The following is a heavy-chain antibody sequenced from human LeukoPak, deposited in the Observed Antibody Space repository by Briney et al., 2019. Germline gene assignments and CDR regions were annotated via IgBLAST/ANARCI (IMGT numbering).Heavy chain of an antibody. Sequence: SVKVSCKASGGTFSSYAISWVRQAPGQGLEWMGRIIPIFGTANYAQKFQGRVTITTDESTSTAYMELSSLRSEDTAVYYCARSRNYDILTGYSYYFDYWGQGTLVTVSS. CDR1: GGTFSSYA. J-gene: IGHJ4*02. V-gene: IGHV1-69*05. CDR3: ARSRNYDILTGYSYYFDY. CDR2: IIPIFGTA. D-gene: IGHD3-9*01.